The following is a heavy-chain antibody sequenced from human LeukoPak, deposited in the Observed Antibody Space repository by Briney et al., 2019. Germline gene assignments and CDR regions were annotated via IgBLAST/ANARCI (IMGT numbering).Heavy chain of an antibody. CDR1: GASISSGYY. CDR3: ARAPIQYHFDY. CDR2: IYHTGST. J-gene: IGHJ4*02. D-gene: IGHD4-11*01. Sequence: PSETLSLTCTVPGASISSGYYWGWIRQPPGKGLEWIGSIYHTGSTYYNPSLKSRVTISVDTSKNQFSLKLSSVTAADTAVYYCARAPIQYHFDYWGQGTLVTVSS. V-gene: IGHV4-38-2*02.